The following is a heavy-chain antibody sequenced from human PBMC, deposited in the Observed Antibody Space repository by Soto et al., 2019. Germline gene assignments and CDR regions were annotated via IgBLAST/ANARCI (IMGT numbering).Heavy chain of an antibody. D-gene: IGHD5-18*01. CDR1: GFTFSSYA. CDR2: VSGRGDGT. V-gene: IGHV3-23*01. J-gene: IGHJ5*02. CDR3: ATDGLGTAMGPAFFS. Sequence: EVQLLEPGGGLVQPGGSLRISCAASGFTFSSYAMTWVCRAQGKGLEWGATVSGRGDGTYSADSVKGRFTFARDNSKNPVLLQMNSLRAEDTAVYYCATDGLGTAMGPAFFSLGQGTLVTVSS.